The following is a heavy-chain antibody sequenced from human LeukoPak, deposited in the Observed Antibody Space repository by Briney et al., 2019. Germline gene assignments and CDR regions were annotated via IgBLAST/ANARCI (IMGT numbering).Heavy chain of an antibody. Sequence: GGSLRLSCTASGFAFSSYAIAWVRQAPGKGLEWLSYISSSSKINYADSVKGRFTISRDNAKNSLYLQMISLRDEDTAVYYCARSANPGVHDFDPWGQGTLVTVSS. D-gene: IGHD6-6*01. J-gene: IGHJ5*02. CDR1: GFAFSSYA. V-gene: IGHV3-48*02. CDR3: ARSANPGVHDFDP. CDR2: ISSSSKI.